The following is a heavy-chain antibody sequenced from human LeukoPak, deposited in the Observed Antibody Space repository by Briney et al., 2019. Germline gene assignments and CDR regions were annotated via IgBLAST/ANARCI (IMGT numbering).Heavy chain of an antibody. CDR3: ARGGYYGSGNDFRFDP. CDR1: GGSISSYY. Sequence: ASETLSLTCTVSGGSISSYYWSWIRQPPGKGLEWIGYIYYSGSTNYKPSLKSRVTISVDTSKNQFSLKLSSVTAADTAVYYCARGGYYGSGNDFRFDPWGQGTLVTVSS. CDR2: IYYSGST. J-gene: IGHJ5*02. D-gene: IGHD3-10*01. V-gene: IGHV4-59*01.